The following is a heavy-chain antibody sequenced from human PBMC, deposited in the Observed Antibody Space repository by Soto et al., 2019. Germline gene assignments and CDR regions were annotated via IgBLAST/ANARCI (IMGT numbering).Heavy chain of an antibody. CDR3: EGIVVMEAAQFDH. D-gene: IGHD2-15*01. CDR1: GGSINSRGY. J-gene: IGHJ4*02. V-gene: IGHV4-31*03. Sequence: SETLSLTCTVSGGSINSRGYWGWVRQYPEKGLQWIGYIHYRGTTYYNPSLRSRVTISVDTLKNQFSLNLNSVTAADTAVYYCEGIVVMEAAQFDHWGQGTLVTVSS. CDR2: IHYRGTT.